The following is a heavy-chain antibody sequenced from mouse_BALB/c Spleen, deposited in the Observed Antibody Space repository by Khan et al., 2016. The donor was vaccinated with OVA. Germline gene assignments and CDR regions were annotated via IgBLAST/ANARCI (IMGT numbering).Heavy chain of an antibody. Sequence: QVQLKQSGPAMVAPSQSLSITCTVSGFSLTSYGVHWVRQPPGKGLEWLGVIWAGGSTNYNSALMSRLRISKDNSKSQVFLKMNSLQTDDTAMYYCARYYGNYGWYLDVWGAGTTVTVSS. CDR2: IWAGGST. CDR3: ARYYGNYGWYLDV. J-gene: IGHJ1*01. V-gene: IGHV2-9*02. D-gene: IGHD2-1*01. CDR1: GFSLTSYG.